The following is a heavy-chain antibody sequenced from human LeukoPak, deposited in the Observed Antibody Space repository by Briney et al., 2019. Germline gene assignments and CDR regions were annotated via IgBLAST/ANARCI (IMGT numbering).Heavy chain of an antibody. CDR1: GYTFTSYG. V-gene: IGHV1-18*01. J-gene: IGHJ6*02. D-gene: IGHD6-6*01. Sequence: GASVKVSCKASGYTFTSYGISWVRQAPGQGLEWMGWISAYNGNTNYAQKLKGRVTMTTDTSPSTAYMELRSLRSGDTAVYYCATGYYSSSSRYYYYGMDVWGQGTTVTVSS. CDR3: ATGYYSSSSRYYYYGMDV. CDR2: ISAYNGNT.